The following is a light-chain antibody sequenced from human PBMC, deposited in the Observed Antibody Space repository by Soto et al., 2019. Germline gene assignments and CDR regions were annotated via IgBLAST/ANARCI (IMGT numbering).Light chain of an antibody. CDR2: GAS. CDR1: QTVSVY. Sequence: EIVLTQSPATLSVSPGDRATLSCRASQTVSVYLAWYRQKPGQAPGLLIYGASARASGIPARFSGSGSGTEFTLTINSLQSEDFAIYYCHQNNNWPRTFGQGTKVDI. J-gene: IGKJ1*01. CDR3: HQNNNWPRT. V-gene: IGKV3-15*01.